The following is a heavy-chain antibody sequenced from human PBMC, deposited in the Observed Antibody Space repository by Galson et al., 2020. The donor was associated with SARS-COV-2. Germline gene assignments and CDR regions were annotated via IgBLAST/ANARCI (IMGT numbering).Heavy chain of an antibody. Sequence: GESLKISCAASGFTFSSYAIHWVRQAPGKGLEWVAVVSYDGSNKYYADSVKGRFTISRDNSKNTLYLQMNSLRAEDTAVYYCARGLLGYCSGGGCQSFDYWGQGTLVTVSS. CDR3: ARGLLGYCSGGGCQSFDY. CDR1: GFTFSSYA. V-gene: IGHV3-30-3*01. D-gene: IGHD2-15*01. CDR2: VSYDGSNK. J-gene: IGHJ4*02.